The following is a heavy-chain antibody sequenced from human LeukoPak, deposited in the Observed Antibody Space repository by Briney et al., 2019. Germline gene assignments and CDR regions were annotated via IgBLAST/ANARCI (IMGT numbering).Heavy chain of an antibody. CDR2: MNPNSGNT. CDR1: GYTFTSYD. J-gene: IGHJ6*02. D-gene: IGHD3-10*01. Sequence: ASVKVSFKASGYTFTSYDINWVRQATGQGLEWMGWMNPNSGNTGYAQKFQGRVTMTRNTYISTAYMELSSLRSEDTAVYYCARTLWFGESFYGMDVWGQGTTVTVSS. CDR3: ARTLWFGESFYGMDV. V-gene: IGHV1-8*01.